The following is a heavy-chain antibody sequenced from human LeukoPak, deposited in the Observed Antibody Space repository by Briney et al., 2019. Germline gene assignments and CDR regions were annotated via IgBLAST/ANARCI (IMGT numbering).Heavy chain of an antibody. CDR2: IRYDGSNK. J-gene: IGHJ6*03. CDR1: GFTFSSYG. Sequence: GGSLRLSCAASGFTFSSYGMHWVRQAPGKGLEWVAFIRYDGSNKYYADSVKGRFTISRDNSKNTLYLQMNSLRAEDTAVYYCAKGTTMVRGVTVETYYYYYMDVWGKGTTVTISS. V-gene: IGHV3-30*02. CDR3: AKGTTMVRGVTVETYYYYYMDV. D-gene: IGHD3-10*01.